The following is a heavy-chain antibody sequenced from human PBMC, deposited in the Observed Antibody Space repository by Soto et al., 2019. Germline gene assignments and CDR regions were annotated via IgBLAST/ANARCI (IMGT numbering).Heavy chain of an antibody. CDR2: TYYRSKWYN. J-gene: IGHJ4*02. CDR1: GDSVSSNSAA. V-gene: IGHV6-1*01. D-gene: IGHD4-17*01. Sequence: PSQTLSLTCVISGDSVSSNSAAWNWIRQSPSRGLEWLGRTYYRSKWYNDYAVSVKSRITINPDTSKNQFSLQLNSVTPEDTAVYYCARESERVYGDYLYFDYWGQGTLVTVSS. CDR3: ARESERVYGDYLYFDY.